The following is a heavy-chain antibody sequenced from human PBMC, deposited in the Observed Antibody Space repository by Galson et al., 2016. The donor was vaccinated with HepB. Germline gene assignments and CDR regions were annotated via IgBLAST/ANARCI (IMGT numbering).Heavy chain of an antibody. CDR2: MSTSSYYI. CDR3: ARSGWVGEFDY. CDR1: GFTFSQRG. V-gene: IGHV3-21*01. Sequence: SLRLSCAASGFTFSQRGMHWVRQAPGKGLEWVSSMSTSSYYIYYADSVKGRFTISRDNAKNSLYLQMNSLRAEDTAVYYCARSGWVGEFDYWGQGTLVTVSS. J-gene: IGHJ4*02. D-gene: IGHD3-10*01.